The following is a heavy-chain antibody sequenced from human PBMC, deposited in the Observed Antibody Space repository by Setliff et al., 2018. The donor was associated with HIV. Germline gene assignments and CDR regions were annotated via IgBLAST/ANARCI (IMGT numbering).Heavy chain of an antibody. J-gene: IGHJ6*03. CDR3: ARDRWVWGGSDSGYYYYFMDV. Sequence: ASVKVSCKASGYIFTGYYIHWVRQAPGQGLGWMGRINPNNGDTNSAQKFQGRVTMTRDTSISTAYMELSRLRSDDTAVYYCARDRWVWGGSDSGYYYYFMDVWGKGTTVTVSS. CDR1: GYIFTGYY. CDR2: INPNNGDT. D-gene: IGHD6-19*01. V-gene: IGHV1-2*06.